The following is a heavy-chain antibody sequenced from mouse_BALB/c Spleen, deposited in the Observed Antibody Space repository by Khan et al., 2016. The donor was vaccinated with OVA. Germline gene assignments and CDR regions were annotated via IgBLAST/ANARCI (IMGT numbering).Heavy chain of an antibody. CDR1: GFTFSNYW. CDR2: IRLKSNDYAT. V-gene: IGHV6-6*02. Sequence: EVQLQESGGGLVQPGGSMKLSCVASGFTFSNYWMNWVRQSPEKGLEWVAEIRLKSNDYATHCAESVKGRFTISRDDSKSSVYLQMNNLRAGDTGIYYCTRERYYAMDYWGQGTSLTVSS. CDR3: TRERYYAMDY. J-gene: IGHJ4*01.